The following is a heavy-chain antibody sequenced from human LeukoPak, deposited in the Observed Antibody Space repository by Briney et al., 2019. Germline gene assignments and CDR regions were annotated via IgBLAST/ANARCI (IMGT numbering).Heavy chain of an antibody. Sequence: GGSLRLSCAASGFTFDDYAMHWVRQAPGKGLEWVSLISWDGGSTYYADSVKGRFTISRDNSKNSLYLRMNSLRAEDSALYYCAKDDSSSWPYYFDYWGQGTLVTVSS. CDR2: ISWDGGST. D-gene: IGHD6-13*01. CDR1: GFTFDDYA. V-gene: IGHV3-43D*03. J-gene: IGHJ4*02. CDR3: AKDDSSSWPYYFDY.